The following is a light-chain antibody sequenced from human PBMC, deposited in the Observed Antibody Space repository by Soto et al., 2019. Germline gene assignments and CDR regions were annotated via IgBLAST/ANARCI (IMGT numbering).Light chain of an antibody. CDR1: QSVSSN. Sequence: IVMTQSPATLSVSPGERATLSCRASQSVSSNLAWYQQKPGQAPRLLIYGASTRATDIPARFSGSGSGTEVTLTISSLQSEDFVIYYCQHYNNWPPSITFGQGTRLEIK. V-gene: IGKV3-15*01. CDR2: GAS. J-gene: IGKJ5*01. CDR3: QHYNNWPPSIT.